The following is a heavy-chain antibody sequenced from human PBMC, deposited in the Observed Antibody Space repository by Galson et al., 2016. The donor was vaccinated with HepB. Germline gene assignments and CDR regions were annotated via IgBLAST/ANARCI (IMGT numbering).Heavy chain of an antibody. J-gene: IGHJ4*02. CDR3: TTVGAMWYIAY. Sequence: SLRLSCAASGFTLTDAWMNWVRQAPGVGLEWVGRITSKTDGGKTAYAAPVRGRFTISTDDSKKTVYLQMNSLKPDDTAVYYFTTVGAMWYIAYWGQGTPVTVSS. D-gene: IGHD2-21*01. V-gene: IGHV3-15*01. CDR1: GFTLTDAW. CDR2: ITSKTDGGKT.